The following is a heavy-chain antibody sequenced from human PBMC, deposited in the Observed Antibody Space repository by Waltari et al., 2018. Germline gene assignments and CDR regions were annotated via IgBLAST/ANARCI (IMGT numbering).Heavy chain of an antibody. CDR2: IYSGGST. CDR1: KIPFRNNY. V-gene: IGHV3-66*01. J-gene: IGHJ4*02. D-gene: IGHD3-10*01. CDR3: ASRIMVGFDY. Sequence: EVQLVESGGGLVQPGGSLSISCAASKIPFRNNYLSWVRQAPGKGLQWVATIYSGGSTNYADSLKGRFAISRDNSKNTLYLQMNSLRAEDTAVYYCASRIMVGFDYWGQGTLVTVSS.